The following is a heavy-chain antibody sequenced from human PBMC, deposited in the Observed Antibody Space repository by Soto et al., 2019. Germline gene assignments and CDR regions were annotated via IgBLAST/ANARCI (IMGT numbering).Heavy chain of an antibody. D-gene: IGHD3-22*01. Sequence: QVQLQESGPGLVKPSQTLSLTCTVSGGSISSGGYYWSWIRQHPGKGLEWIGYIYYSGSTYYNPSLKSRVTISVDTSKNQFSLKLSSVTAADTAVYYCARTHRNYDSSGYYYDNWYFDLWGRGTLVTVSS. CDR3: ARTHRNYDSSGYYYDNWYFDL. J-gene: IGHJ2*01. CDR1: GGSISSGGYY. V-gene: IGHV4-31*03. CDR2: IYYSGST.